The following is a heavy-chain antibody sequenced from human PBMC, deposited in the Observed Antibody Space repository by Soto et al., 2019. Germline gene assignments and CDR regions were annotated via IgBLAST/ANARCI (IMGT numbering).Heavy chain of an antibody. D-gene: IGHD3-10*01. CDR3: AKLNLFRANCAGFNI. CDR1: GGSMSSGGYY. J-gene: IGHJ3*02. V-gene: IGHV4-31*03. CDR2: IYDSGSN. Sequence: QVQLQESGPGLVKPSQTLSLTCTVSGGSMSSGGYYWIWFRQQPGRGLQWIGYIYDSGSNYYNPSFVSRVNLSVDTSQSQLTARVTSVTAADTAVYYCAKLNLFRANCAGFNIGSQGTVVTVSS.